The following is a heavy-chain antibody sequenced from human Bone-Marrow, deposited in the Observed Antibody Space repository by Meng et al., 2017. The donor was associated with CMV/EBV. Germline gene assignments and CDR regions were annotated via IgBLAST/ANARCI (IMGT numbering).Heavy chain of an antibody. CDR2: ISSSTTYI. J-gene: IGHJ3*02. CDR3: ARDQDCSSDSCYLMWAFDI. V-gene: IGHV3-21*01. D-gene: IGHD2-2*01. CDR1: GLTSSSYS. Sequence: LTCPASGLTSSSYSMNCVRQAPGKGLEWVSSISSSTTYIYYADSVKERFTISRDNAKNSLYLQMNSLRAEDTAVYYCARDQDCSSDSCYLMWAFDIWGQGTMVTVSS.